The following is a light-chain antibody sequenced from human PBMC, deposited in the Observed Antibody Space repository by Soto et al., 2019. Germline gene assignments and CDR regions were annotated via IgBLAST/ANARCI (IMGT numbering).Light chain of an antibody. CDR1: KSDIGVYDF. V-gene: IGLV2-8*01. J-gene: IGLJ1*01. CDR2: EVV. CDR3: KSYVGSNTYV. Sequence: QSALTQPHSASGFPGQSVTISCTGTKSDIGVYDFVSWYQQHPGKAPRLIIYEVVQRPSGVPDRFSGSKSGNTASLTVSGLQAADEAEYFCKSYVGSNTYVFGSGTKVTVL.